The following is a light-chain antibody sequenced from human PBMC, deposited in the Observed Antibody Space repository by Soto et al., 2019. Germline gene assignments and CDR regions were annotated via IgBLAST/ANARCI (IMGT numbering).Light chain of an antibody. Sequence: ETVMTQSPATLSASPGDEATLSCRASQSVGRNVAWYRQKVGQGPRLLIYTASTRATGIPVRFSGSGAGTEFTLTISGLQSDDFATYYCLQNNEWPLTFGGGTKVDIK. J-gene: IGKJ4*01. CDR1: QSVGRN. CDR2: TAS. CDR3: LQNNEWPLT. V-gene: IGKV3D-15*01.